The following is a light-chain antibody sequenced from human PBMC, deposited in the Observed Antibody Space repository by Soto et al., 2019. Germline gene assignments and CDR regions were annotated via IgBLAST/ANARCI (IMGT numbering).Light chain of an antibody. V-gene: IGKV1-39*01. CDR2: GAS. J-gene: IGKJ5*01. CDR1: QGIGKH. Sequence: DIQMTQSPSFLSASVGDRVTITCRASQGIGKHLNWYQQKPGKAPKFLIYGASTLQSGVQSRFTGSGSGTDFTLTVKSLQAEDFATYYCQQSYTSPTTFGQGTRLEIK. CDR3: QQSYTSPTT.